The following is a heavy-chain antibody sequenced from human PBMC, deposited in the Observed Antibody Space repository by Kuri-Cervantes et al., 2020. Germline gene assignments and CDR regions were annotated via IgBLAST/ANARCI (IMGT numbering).Heavy chain of an antibody. Sequence: ASVKVSCKASGYTFTSYYMHWVRQAPGQGLEWMGIINPSGGSTSYGQKFQGRVTMTRDTSTSTVYMELSSLRPEDTAMYYCAKVMRFLEWIPLDYWGQGALVTVSS. CDR3: AKVMRFLEWIPLDY. J-gene: IGHJ4*02. CDR2: INPSGGST. V-gene: IGHV1-46*01. CDR1: GYTFTSYY. D-gene: IGHD3-3*01.